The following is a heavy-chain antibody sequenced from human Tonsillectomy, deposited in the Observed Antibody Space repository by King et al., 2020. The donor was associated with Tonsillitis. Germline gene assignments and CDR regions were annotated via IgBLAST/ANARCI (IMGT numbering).Heavy chain of an antibody. CDR2: ISYDGSNK. V-gene: IGHV3-30*01. CDR1: GFTFSRYA. D-gene: IGHD3-22*01. CDR3: ARDHYYDSSDYYSTFDY. J-gene: IGHJ4*02. Sequence: QLVQSGGGVVQPGRSLRLSCAASGFTFSRYAIHWVRQAPGKGLEWVAVISYDGSNKYYADSVKGGFTISRDNSKNTLYLQMNSLRAEDTAVYYCARDHYYDSSDYYSTFDYWGQGTLVTVSS.